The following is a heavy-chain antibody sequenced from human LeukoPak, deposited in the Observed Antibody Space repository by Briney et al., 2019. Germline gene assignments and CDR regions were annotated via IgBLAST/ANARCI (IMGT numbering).Heavy chain of an antibody. CDR2: IRYDGSNK. V-gene: IGHV3-30*02. Sequence: GGSLRLSCAASGFTFSSYGMHWVRQAPGKGLEWVAFIRYDGSNKYYADSVKGRFTISRDNSKNTLYLQMNSLRAEDTAVYYCPKDVLRFRSAGKDSSKAFHLWAQGTMVTVSS. CDR1: GFTFSSYG. CDR3: PKDVLRFRSAGKDSSKAFHL. D-gene: IGHD3-3*01. J-gene: IGHJ3*01.